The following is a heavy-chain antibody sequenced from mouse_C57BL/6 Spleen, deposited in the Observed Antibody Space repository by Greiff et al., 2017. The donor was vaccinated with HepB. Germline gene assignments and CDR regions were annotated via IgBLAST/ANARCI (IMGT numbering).Heavy chain of an antibody. CDR2: IDPSDSYT. CDR3: ASLDGY. V-gene: IGHV1-50*01. CDR1: GYTFTSYW. J-gene: IGHJ2*01. Sequence: QVQLQQPGAELVKPGASVKLSCKASGYTFTSYWMQWVKQRPGQGLEWIGEIDPSDSYTNYNQKFKGKATLTVDTSSSTAYMQLSSLTSEDSAVYYCASLDGYWGQGTTLTVSS. D-gene: IGHD2-3*01.